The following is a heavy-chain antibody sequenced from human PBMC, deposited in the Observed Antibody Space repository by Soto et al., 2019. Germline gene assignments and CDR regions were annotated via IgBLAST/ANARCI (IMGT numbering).Heavy chain of an antibody. D-gene: IGHD1-1*01. CDR1: GGSVSSGSYY. CDR2: IYYSGST. J-gene: IGHJ4*02. V-gene: IGHV4-61*01. CDR3: ARKGSNWNFDY. Sequence: SETLSLTCTVSGGSVSSGSYYWSWIRQPPGKGLEWIGYIYYSGSTNYNPSRKSRVTISVDTSKNQFSLKLSSVTAADTAVYYCARKGSNWNFDYWGQGTLVTVSS.